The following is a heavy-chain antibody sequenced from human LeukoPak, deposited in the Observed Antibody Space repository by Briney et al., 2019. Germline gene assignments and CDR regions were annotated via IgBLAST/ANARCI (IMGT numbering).Heavy chain of an antibody. CDR2: ISYDGSNK. J-gene: IGHJ4*02. D-gene: IGHD3-10*01. Sequence: GGSLRLSCAASGFTFSSYGMHWVRQAPGKGLEWVGVISYDGSNKYYADSVRGRFTISRDNSENTLYLQMNSLRAEDTAVYYCAKDSVLLWFGEFADYFFDYWGQGTLVTVSS. V-gene: IGHV3-30*18. CDR1: GFTFSSYG. CDR3: AKDSVLLWFGEFADYFFDY.